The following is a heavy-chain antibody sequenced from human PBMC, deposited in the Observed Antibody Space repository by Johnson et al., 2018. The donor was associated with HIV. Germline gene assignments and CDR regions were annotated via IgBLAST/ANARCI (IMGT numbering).Heavy chain of an antibody. Sequence: QEQLVESGGGVVQPGRSLRLSCAASGFTFSSYGMHLVRQAPGKGLEWVAVISYDGKNKYYADSVKGRFTISRDKSKNTMYLQMNSLRDEDTAVYHCAKERLLHDAFDIWGQGTMVTVSS. CDR2: ISYDGKNK. CDR1: GFTFSSYG. J-gene: IGHJ3*02. CDR3: AKERLLHDAFDI. D-gene: IGHD5-18*01. V-gene: IGHV3-30*18.